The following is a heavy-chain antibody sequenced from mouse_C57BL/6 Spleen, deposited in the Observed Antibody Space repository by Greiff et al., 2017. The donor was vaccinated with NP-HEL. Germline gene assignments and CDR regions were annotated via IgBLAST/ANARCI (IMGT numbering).Heavy chain of an antibody. J-gene: IGHJ2*01. Sequence: QVQLQQPGAELVMPGASVKLSCKASGYTFTSYWMHWVKQRPGQGLEWIGEIDPSDSYTNYNQKFKGKSTLTVDKSSSTAYMQLSSLTSDDAAVYYCARSSWDGDYWGQGTTLTVSS. CDR1: GYTFTSYW. CDR3: ARSSWDGDY. D-gene: IGHD4-1*01. CDR2: IDPSDSYT. V-gene: IGHV1-69*01.